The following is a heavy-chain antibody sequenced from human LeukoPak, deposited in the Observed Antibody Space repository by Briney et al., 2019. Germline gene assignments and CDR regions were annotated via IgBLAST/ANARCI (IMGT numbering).Heavy chain of an antibody. CDR2: ISSSSSYI. V-gene: IGHV3-21*04. CDR1: GFTFSSYS. CDR3: AKAEDIVVVPAAPDY. Sequence: GGSLRLSCAASGFTFSSYSMNWVRQAPGKGLEWVSSISSSSSYIYYADSVKGRFTISRDNAKNSLYLQMNSLRAEDTAVYYCAKAEDIVVVPAAPDYWGQGTLVTVSS. J-gene: IGHJ4*02. D-gene: IGHD2-2*01.